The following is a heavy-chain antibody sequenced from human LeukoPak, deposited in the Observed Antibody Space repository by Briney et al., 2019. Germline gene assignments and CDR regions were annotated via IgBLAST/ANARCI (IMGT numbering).Heavy chain of an antibody. Sequence: SVKVSCKASGGTFSSYAISWVRQAPGQGLEWMGGIIPIFGTANYAQKFQGRVTITADESTSTAYMELSSLRSEDTAVYYCAREKMTTVVRPYYFDYWGQGTLVTVSS. CDR1: GGTFSSYA. D-gene: IGHD4-23*01. CDR2: IIPIFGTA. J-gene: IGHJ4*02. V-gene: IGHV1-69*13. CDR3: AREKMTTVVRPYYFDY.